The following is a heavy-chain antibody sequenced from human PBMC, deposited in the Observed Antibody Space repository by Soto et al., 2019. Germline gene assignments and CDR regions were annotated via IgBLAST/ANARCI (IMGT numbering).Heavy chain of an antibody. J-gene: IGHJ4*02. V-gene: IGHV2-5*01. CDR2: IFWNDAK. Sequence: QIALKESGPTLVKPSQTLTLTCTFSGFSFSTTGAGVGWIRQPPGKALEWLALIFWNDAKRYSPSLRSRLTIIKDTSKNQVVLTMTNVGPGETATYYCAYRRGGSSSGGNFDYWGQGTPVTVYS. CDR3: AYRRGGSSSGGNFDY. CDR1: GFSFSTTGAG. D-gene: IGHD2-15*01.